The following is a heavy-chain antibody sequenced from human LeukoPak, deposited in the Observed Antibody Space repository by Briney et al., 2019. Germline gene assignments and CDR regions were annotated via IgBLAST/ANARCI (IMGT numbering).Heavy chain of an antibody. D-gene: IGHD3-16*01. J-gene: IGHJ4*02. CDR2: INPSGGST. Sequence: ASVKVSCKASRYTFTSYYMHWVRPAPGQGLEWMGIINPSGGSTSYEQKFQGRVTMTRDTSTSTVYMELSSLRSEDTAVYYCARIGGPTDYWGQGTLVTVSS. CDR1: RYTFTSYY. V-gene: IGHV1-46*01. CDR3: ARIGGPTDY.